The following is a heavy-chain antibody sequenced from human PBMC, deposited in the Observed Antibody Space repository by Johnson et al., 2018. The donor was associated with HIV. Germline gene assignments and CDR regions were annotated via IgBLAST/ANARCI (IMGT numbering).Heavy chain of an antibody. CDR1: GFTVSSNY. CDR2: IGTAGDT. V-gene: IGHV3-13*01. D-gene: IGHD3-10*01. CDR3: ARELEGDYAFDI. J-gene: IGHJ3*02. Sequence: VQLVESGGGLVQPGGSLRLSCAASGFTVSSNYMSWVRQATGKGLEWVSAIGTAGDTYYPGSVKGRFTISRENAKNSLYLQMNSLRAGDTAVYYCARELEGDYAFDIWGQGTMVTVSS.